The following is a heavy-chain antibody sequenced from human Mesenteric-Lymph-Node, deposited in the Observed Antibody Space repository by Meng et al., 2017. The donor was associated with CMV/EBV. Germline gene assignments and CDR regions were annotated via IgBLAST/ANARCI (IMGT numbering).Heavy chain of an antibody. CDR2: IITILGIT. V-gene: IGHV1-69*04. J-gene: IGHJ4*02. D-gene: IGHD3-10*01. CDR1: GGTFSSYA. Sequence: SGGTFSSYAITWVRQAPGQGLEWMGRIITILGITNYAQKFQGRVTITADKSTSTAYMEVSSLTSEDTAVYYCARVKLRGVMMDFDYWGQGTLVTVSS. CDR3: ARVKLRGVMMDFDY.